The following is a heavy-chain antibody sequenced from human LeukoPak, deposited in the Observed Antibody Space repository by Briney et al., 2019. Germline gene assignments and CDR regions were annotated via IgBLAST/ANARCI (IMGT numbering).Heavy chain of an antibody. J-gene: IGHJ4*02. CDR2: IIPIFGTA. D-gene: IGHD3-16*02. Sequence: ASVKVSCKASGGTFSSYAISWVRQAPGQGLEWMGGIIPIFGTANYAQKFQGRVTITADESTSTAYMELSSLRSEDTAVYYCASGLYDYVWGSYRPDDYWGQGTLVTVSS. V-gene: IGHV1-69*13. CDR1: GGTFSSYA. CDR3: ASGLYDYVWGSYRPDDY.